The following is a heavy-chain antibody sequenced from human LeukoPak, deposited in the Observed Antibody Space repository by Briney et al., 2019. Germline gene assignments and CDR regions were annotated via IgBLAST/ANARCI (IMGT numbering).Heavy chain of an antibody. Sequence: ASVKVSCKVSGYTLTELSMHWVRQAPGKGLEWMGGFDPEDGETIYAQKFQGRLTMTTNTSISTAYMELSSLTSEDTAVYYCARGPVSTHGMDVWGQGTTVTVSS. CDR3: ARGPVSTHGMDV. D-gene: IGHD2-2*01. CDR2: FDPEDGET. V-gene: IGHV1-24*01. CDR1: GYTLTELS. J-gene: IGHJ6*02.